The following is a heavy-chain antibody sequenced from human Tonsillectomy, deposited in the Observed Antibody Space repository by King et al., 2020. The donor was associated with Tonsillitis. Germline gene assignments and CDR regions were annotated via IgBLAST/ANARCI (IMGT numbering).Heavy chain of an antibody. CDR3: GREYWGAFDI. D-gene: IGHD7-27*01. V-gene: IGHV3-11*06. CDR2: FNHGGTNT. J-gene: IGHJ3*02. Sequence: HVELVESGGGLVKPGGSLRLYCAASGFTCSDYYISWIRRAPGTGMEWGTFFNHGGTNTDYEESGRGRFTISRDNAKNVMFLQMNSLRAEDRGVYYCGREYWGAFDIWGQGTMVTVSS. CDR1: GFTCSDYY.